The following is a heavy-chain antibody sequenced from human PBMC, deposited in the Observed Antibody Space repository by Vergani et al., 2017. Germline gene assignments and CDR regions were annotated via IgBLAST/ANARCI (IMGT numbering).Heavy chain of an antibody. CDR1: GGSISSGDYY. V-gene: IGHV4-30-4*08. D-gene: IGHD2-2*01. CDR2: IYYSGST. J-gene: IGHJ5*02. CDR3: ARAISVVPAAKSSWFDP. Sequence: QVQLQESGPGLVKPSQTLSLTCTVSGGSISSGDYYWSWIRQPPGKGLDWFGYIYYSGSTYYNPSLKSRVTIAVDTSKNQFSLKLSSVTAADTAVYYCARAISVVPAAKSSWFDPWGQGTLVTVSS.